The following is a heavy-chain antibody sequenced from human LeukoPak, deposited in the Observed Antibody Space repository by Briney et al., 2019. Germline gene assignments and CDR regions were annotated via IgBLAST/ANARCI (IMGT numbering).Heavy chain of an antibody. J-gene: IGHJ6*03. Sequence: GESLKISCKGSGYSFTNYWIGWVRQMPGRGLEWMGIIYPGDSDTRYSPSFQGQVTISADKSISTAYLQWSSLKASDTAMSYCARHIEYCSSTSCYKDSYYYYYMDVWGKGTTVTVSS. CDR2: IYPGDSDT. V-gene: IGHV5-51*01. D-gene: IGHD2-2*02. CDR3: ARHIEYCSSTSCYKDSYYYYYMDV. CDR1: GYSFTNYW.